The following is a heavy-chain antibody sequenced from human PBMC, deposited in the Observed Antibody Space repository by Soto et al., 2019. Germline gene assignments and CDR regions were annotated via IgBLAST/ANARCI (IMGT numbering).Heavy chain of an antibody. CDR3: AKSHSSSWYSVDYPYYYYYGMDV. J-gene: IGHJ6*02. Sequence: ASVKVSCKASGGTFSSYAISWVRQAPGQGLEWMGGIIPIFGTANYAQKFQGRVTITADESTSTAYMELSSLRSEDTAVYYCAKSHSSSWYSVDYPYYYYYGMDVWGQGTTVTVSS. D-gene: IGHD6-13*01. V-gene: IGHV1-69*13. CDR2: IIPIFGTA. CDR1: GGTFSSYA.